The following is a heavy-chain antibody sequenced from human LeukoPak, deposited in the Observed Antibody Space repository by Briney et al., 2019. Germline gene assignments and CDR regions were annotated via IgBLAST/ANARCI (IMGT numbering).Heavy chain of an antibody. CDR2: IRSKAHNYAT. CDR3: TRVFLKSYSDAFDI. Sequence: GGSLKLSCAASGFTFSGFAFHWVRQASGKGLEWVGRIRSKAHNYATVYAASVKGRFTISRDDSKNATYLQMNSLKTEDTAVYYCTRVFLKSYSDAFDIWGQGTMVTVSS. V-gene: IGHV3-73*01. CDR1: GFTFSGFA. D-gene: IGHD1-26*01. J-gene: IGHJ3*02.